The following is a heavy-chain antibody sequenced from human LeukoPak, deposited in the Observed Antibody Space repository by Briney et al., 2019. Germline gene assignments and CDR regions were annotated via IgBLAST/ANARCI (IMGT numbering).Heavy chain of an antibody. CDR2: ISSSSSYI. CDR1: GFTFSSYS. CDR3: ATTVAGTADY. V-gene: IGHV3-21*01. D-gene: IGHD6-19*01. Sequence: GGSLRLSCAASGFTFSSYSMNWVRQAPGKGLEWVSSISSSSSYIYYTDSVKGRFTISRDNAKNSLYLQMNSLRAEDTAVYYRATTVAGTADYWGQGTLVTVSS. J-gene: IGHJ4*02.